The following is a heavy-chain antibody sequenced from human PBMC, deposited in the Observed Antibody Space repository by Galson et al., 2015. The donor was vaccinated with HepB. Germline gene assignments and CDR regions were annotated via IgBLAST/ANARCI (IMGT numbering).Heavy chain of an antibody. J-gene: IGHJ4*02. V-gene: IGHV3-7*01. Sequence: SLRLSCAASGFSFSTYWMSWVRQAPEKGLEWVANIRHDGSDISYVDSVKGRFTISRDNACNSLYLQMNSLRAEDTAVYYCARDRAAINSRYTGYFFDSWGQGTLVTVSS. CDR2: IRHDGSDI. CDR3: ARDRAAINSRYTGYFFDS. D-gene: IGHD6-13*01. CDR1: GFSFSTYW.